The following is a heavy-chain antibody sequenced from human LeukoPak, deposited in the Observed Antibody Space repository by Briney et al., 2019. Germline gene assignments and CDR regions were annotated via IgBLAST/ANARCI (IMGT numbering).Heavy chain of an antibody. CDR2: ISYDGSNK. D-gene: IGHD6-19*01. V-gene: IGHV3-30*18. CDR1: GFTFSSYG. Sequence: GGSLRLSCAASGFTFSSYGMHWVRQAPGKGLEWVAVISYDGSNKYYADSVKGRFTISRDNSKNTLYLQMNSLRAEDTAVYYCAKALHPGIAVAGSSPFDYWGQGTLVTVSS. J-gene: IGHJ4*02. CDR3: AKALHPGIAVAGSSPFDY.